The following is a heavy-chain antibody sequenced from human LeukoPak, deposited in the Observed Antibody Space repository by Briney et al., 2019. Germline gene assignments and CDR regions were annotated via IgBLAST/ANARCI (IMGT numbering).Heavy chain of an antibody. CDR3: RVVITTTDY. CDR1: GFTFSCLG. V-gene: IGHV3-30*03. J-gene: IGHJ4*02. CDR2: ISYDGSNK. D-gene: IGHD3-22*01. Sequence: PGGSLRLSCAASGFTFSCLGMHWVRQAPGKGLEWVALISYDGSNKYYADSVKGRFTISRDNSENTLYLQMNSLRAEDTAVYYCRVVITTTDYWGQGTLVTVSS.